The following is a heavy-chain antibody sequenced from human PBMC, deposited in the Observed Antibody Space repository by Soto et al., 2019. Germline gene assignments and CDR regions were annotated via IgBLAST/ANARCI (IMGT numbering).Heavy chain of an antibody. CDR2: ISYDGSNK. J-gene: IGHJ4*02. CDR3: ARDLTRTVAGTQTFDY. Sequence: QVQLVESGGGVVQPGRSLRLSCAASGFTFSSYAMHWVRQAPGKGLEWVAVISYDGSNKYYADSVKGRFTISRDNSKNTLYLQMNSLRAEDTAVYYCARDLTRTVAGTQTFDYWGQGTLVTVSS. CDR1: GFTFSSYA. V-gene: IGHV3-30-3*01. D-gene: IGHD6-19*01.